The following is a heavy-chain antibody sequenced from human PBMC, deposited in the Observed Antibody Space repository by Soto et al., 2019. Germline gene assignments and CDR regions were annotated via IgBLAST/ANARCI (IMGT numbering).Heavy chain of an antibody. V-gene: IGHV4-31*03. CDR3: ARDHFGELRN. CDR2: IYYSGST. J-gene: IGHJ4*02. D-gene: IGHD3-10*01. CDR1: GGSISSGGYY. Sequence: QVQLQESGPGLVKPSQTLSLTCTVSGGSISSGGYYWSWIRQHPGKGLEWIGYIYYSGSTYYNPSLKGRVTISVDTSKSQFSLKLSSVTAAHTAVYYCARDHFGELRNWGQGTLVTVSS.